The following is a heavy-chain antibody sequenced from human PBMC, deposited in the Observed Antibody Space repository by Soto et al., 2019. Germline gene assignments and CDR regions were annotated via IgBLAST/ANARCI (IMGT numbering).Heavy chain of an antibody. V-gene: IGHV1-3*01. D-gene: IGHD6-13*01. J-gene: IGHJ4*02. CDR2: INAGNGNT. CDR3: AREHISSWFAY. CDR1: GYTFSGYY. Sequence: ASVKVSCKASGYTFSGYYMHWVRQAPGQGLEWMAWINAGNGNTKYSQNFQGRVTITRDTSASTAYMELSRLRFDDTAVYYCAREHISSWFAYWGQGPLVTV.